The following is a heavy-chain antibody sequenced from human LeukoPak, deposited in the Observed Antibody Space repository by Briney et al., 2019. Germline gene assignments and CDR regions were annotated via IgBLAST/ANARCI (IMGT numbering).Heavy chain of an antibody. CDR1: GFTFSSYS. CDR2: ISSSSSYI. D-gene: IGHD1-26*01. V-gene: IGHV3-21*01. Sequence: GGSLRLSCAASGFTFSSYSMNWVRQAPGKRLEWVSSISSSSSYIYYADSVKGRFTISRDNAKNSLYLQMNSLRAEDTAVYYCARDENSGSSYYYYYMDVWGKGTTVTVSS. CDR3: ARDENSGSSYYYYYMDV. J-gene: IGHJ6*03.